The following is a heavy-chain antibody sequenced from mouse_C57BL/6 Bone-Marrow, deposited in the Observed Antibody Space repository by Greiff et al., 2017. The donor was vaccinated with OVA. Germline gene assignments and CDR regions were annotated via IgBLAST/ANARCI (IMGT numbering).Heavy chain of an antibody. D-gene: IGHD2-3*01. CDR2: ISSGSSTI. CDR3: AYYDDYYDAWFAY. CDR1: GFTFSDYG. Sequence: VQLKGSGGGLVKPGGSLKLSCAASGFTFSDYGMHWVRQAPEKGLEWVAYISSGSSTIYYADTVKGRFTISRDNAKITLFLQMTSLAYENTAIYCCAYYDDYYDAWFAYWGQGTLVTVSA. J-gene: IGHJ3*01. V-gene: IGHV5-17*01.